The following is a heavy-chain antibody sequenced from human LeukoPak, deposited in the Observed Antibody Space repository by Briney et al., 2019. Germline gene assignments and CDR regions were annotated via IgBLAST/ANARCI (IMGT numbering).Heavy chain of an antibody. CDR2: IKTYSEGGTT. CDR3: TTDRTTIFGVVSY. V-gene: IGHV3-15*01. J-gene: IGHJ4*02. D-gene: IGHD3-3*01. CDR1: GFNFKNAW. Sequence: GGSLRLSCAGTGFNFKNAWMSWVRQAPGQGLEWVGRIKTYSEGGTTDYSAPVKGRFTISRDDSEDTLYLQMNGLKTEDTALYYCTTDRTTIFGVVSYWGQGTQVTVSS.